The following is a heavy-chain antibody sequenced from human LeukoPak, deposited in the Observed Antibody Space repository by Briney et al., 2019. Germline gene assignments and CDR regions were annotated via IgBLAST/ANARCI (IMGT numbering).Heavy chain of an antibody. V-gene: IGHV4-39*07. D-gene: IGHD2-2*01. Sequence: KSSETLSLTCTVSGGSISSSSYYWGWIRQPPGKGLEWIGSIYYSGSTYYNPSLKSRVTISVDTSKNQFSLKLSSVTAADTAVYYCARDIVVVPAARDYDAFDIWGQGTMVTVPS. J-gene: IGHJ3*02. CDR2: IYYSGST. CDR3: ARDIVVVPAARDYDAFDI. CDR1: GGSISSSSYY.